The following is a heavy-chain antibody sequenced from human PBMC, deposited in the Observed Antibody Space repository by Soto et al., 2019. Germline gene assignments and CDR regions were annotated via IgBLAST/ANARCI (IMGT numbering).Heavy chain of an antibody. J-gene: IGHJ4*02. D-gene: IGHD1-1*01. CDR3: ARDKITGLFDY. V-gene: IGHV4-34*01. CDR2: INHSGST. CDR1: GGSFSGYY. Sequence: QVQLQQWGAGLLKPSETLSLTCAVYGGSFSGYYWTWIRQPPGTGLEWIGEINHSGSTNYNPSLKXPXTXSXXTSKNQFSLKLTSVTAADPAVYYCARDKITGLFDYWGQGTLVTVSS.